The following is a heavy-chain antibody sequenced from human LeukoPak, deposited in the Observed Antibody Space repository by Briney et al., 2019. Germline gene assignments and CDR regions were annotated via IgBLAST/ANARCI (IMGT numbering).Heavy chain of an antibody. Sequence: ASVKVSCKASGYTFTGYYMHWVRQAPGQGLEWMGWINPNSGGTNYAQKFQGRVTMTRDTSISTAYMELSRLRSDDTAVYYCARDRTCSGGSCYLNWFDSWGQGTLVTVSS. J-gene: IGHJ5*01. V-gene: IGHV1-2*02. CDR1: GYTFTGYY. CDR2: INPNSGGT. CDR3: ARDRTCSGGSCYLNWFDS. D-gene: IGHD2-15*01.